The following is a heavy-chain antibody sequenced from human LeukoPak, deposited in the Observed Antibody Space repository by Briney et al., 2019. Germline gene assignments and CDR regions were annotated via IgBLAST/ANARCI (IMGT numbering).Heavy chain of an antibody. V-gene: IGHV4-59*11. CDR2: IYYTGST. J-gene: IGHJ4*02. CDR3: ARESTKLTHPYFDY. CDR1: GGSINTHY. Sequence: SETLSLTCTVSGGSINTHYWTWFRQPPGKGLEWIGYIYYTGSTSFNSSLKSRVSLSIDTSKNQFSLKVNSVTTADTAVYYCARESTKLTHPYFDYWGQGILVTVSS. D-gene: IGHD1-1*01.